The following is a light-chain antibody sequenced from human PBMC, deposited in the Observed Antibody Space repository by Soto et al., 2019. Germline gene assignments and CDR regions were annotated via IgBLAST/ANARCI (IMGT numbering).Light chain of an antibody. V-gene: IGLV2-14*01. J-gene: IGLJ2*01. Sequence: QSALTQPASLSGSPGQSITISCTGTNNDIGRFDFVSWYQQHPGNSPKLILYEVRDRPSGVSSRFSGSKSANTASLTISGLQAEDEADYYCSSYTSSDTRVFGGGTKVTVL. CDR3: SSYTSSDTRV. CDR2: EVR. CDR1: NNDIGRFDF.